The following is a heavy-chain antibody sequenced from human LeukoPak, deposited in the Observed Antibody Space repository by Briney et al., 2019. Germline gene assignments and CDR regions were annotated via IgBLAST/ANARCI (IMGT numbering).Heavy chain of an antibody. V-gene: IGHV1-69*13. Sequence: GASVKVSCKASGGTFSSYAISWVRQAPGQGLEWMGGIIPIFGTANYAQKFQGRVTITADESTSTAYMELSSLRSEDTAVYYCARGLSLSGYLDAFDIWGQGTMVTVSS. J-gene: IGHJ3*02. CDR1: GGTFSSYA. CDR3: ARGLSLSGYLDAFDI. CDR2: IIPIFGTA. D-gene: IGHD3-22*01.